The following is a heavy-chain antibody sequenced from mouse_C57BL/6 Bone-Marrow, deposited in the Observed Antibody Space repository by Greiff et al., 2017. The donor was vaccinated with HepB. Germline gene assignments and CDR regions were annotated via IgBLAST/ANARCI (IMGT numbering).Heavy chain of an antibody. CDR2: ISSGGSYT. V-gene: IGHV5-6*01. J-gene: IGHJ4*01. CDR3: ARSYYGSSPYYAMDY. CDR1: GFTFSSYG. D-gene: IGHD1-1*01. Sequence: EVHLVESGGDLVKPGGSLKLSCAASGFTFSSYGMSWVRQTPDKRLEWVATISSGGSYTYYPDSVKGRFTISRDNAKNTLYLQMSSLKSEDTAMYYCARSYYGSSPYYAMDYWGQGTSVTVSS.